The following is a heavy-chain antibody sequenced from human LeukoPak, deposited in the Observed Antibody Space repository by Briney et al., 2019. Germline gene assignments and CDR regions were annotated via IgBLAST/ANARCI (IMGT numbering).Heavy chain of an antibody. D-gene: IGHD4-11*01. CDR1: GFRFSSFG. CDR3: ARDSDYSGNGNGDWFDP. V-gene: IGHV1-18*04. J-gene: IGHJ5*02. CDR2: ISNHFGVK. Sequence: ASVKVSCKASGFRFSSFGVSWVRQAPGQRLEWMGWISNHFGVKHYAEKFEDRVTMTVDTSTTTVYMELRSLKYDDTAIYYCARDSDYSGNGNGDWFDPWGQGTVVTVSS.